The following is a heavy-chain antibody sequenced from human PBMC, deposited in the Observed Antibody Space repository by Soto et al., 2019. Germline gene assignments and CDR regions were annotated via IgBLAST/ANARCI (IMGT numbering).Heavy chain of an antibody. D-gene: IGHD5-12*01. J-gene: IGHJ3*02. V-gene: IGHV3-74*01. CDR1: GFTLSSNR. CDR2: INSDGSST. Sequence: PGGSLRLSCAASGFTLSSNRMHWVRQTPGKGLVWVSRINSDGSSTSYADSVKGRFTISRDNAKNTLYLQMNSLRAEDTAVYYCARSGGAFDIWGQGTMVTVSS. CDR3: ARSGGAFDI.